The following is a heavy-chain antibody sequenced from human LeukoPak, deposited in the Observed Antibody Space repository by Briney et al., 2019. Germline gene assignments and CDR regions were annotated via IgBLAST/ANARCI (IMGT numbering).Heavy chain of an antibody. J-gene: IGHJ4*02. CDR2: SHINGGS. CDR1: GGSINSSSYY. V-gene: IGHV4-39*07. Sequence: SETLSLTCTVSGGSINSSSYYWGWVRQPPGKGLEWIGYSHINGGSSYNPSLKSRVTISLDTSENHFSLRLNSVTAADTAVYFCARGDIDWLRSPGALYYFDYWGQGILVTVSS. CDR3: ARGDIDWLRSPGALYYFDY. D-gene: IGHD5-12*01.